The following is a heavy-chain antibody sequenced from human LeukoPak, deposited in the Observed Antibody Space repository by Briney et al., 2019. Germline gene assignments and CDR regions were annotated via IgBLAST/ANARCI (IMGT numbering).Heavy chain of an antibody. CDR3: ARDSGWNYPFDY. J-gene: IGHJ4*02. CDR2: ISSSSSYI. D-gene: IGHD1-7*01. Sequence: GSLRLSCAASGFTVSSNYMSWVRQAPGKGLEWVSSISSSSSYIYYADSVKGRFTISRDNAKNSLYLHMNSLRAEDTAVYYCARDSGWNYPFDYWGQGTLVTVSS. V-gene: IGHV3-21*01. CDR1: GFTVSSNY.